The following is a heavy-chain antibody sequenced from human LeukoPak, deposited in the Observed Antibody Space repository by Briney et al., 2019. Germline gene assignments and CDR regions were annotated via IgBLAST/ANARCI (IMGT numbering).Heavy chain of an antibody. Sequence: GGSLRLSCEASGFTSSSHWMGWVRQAPGKGLEWVANIQPDGSEVNYVDSVTGRFTISRDNSMNTLYLQMSSLRPDDSAVYYCARTSYFDYWGQGTLVTVSS. D-gene: IGHD1-7*01. V-gene: IGHV3-7*01. CDR1: GFTSSSHW. CDR3: ARTSYFDY. J-gene: IGHJ4*02. CDR2: IQPDGSEV.